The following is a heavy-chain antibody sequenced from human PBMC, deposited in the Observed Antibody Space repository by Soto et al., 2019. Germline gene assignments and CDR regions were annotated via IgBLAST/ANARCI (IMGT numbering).Heavy chain of an antibody. CDR2: INHSGST. CDR3: ARGGGAARPRYNWFDP. D-gene: IGHD6-6*01. V-gene: IGHV4-34*01. CDR1: GWSFSGYY. J-gene: IGHJ5*02. Sequence: PXETLSLTCAVYGWSFSGYYWSWIRQPPGKGLEWIGEINHSGSTNYNPSLKSRVTISVDTSKNQFSLKLSSVTAADTAVYYCARGGGAARPRYNWFDPWGQGTLVTVSS.